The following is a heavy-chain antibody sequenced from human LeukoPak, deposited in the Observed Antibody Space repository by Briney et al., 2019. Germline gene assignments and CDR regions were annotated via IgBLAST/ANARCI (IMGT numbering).Heavy chain of an antibody. CDR3: VRHGYWNFDY. D-gene: IGHD5-18*01. CDR2: IKQDGSEK. CDR1: GFIFSNHW. Sequence: PGGSLRLSCAASGFIFSNHWMAWVRQAPGRGLEWVANIKQDGSEKNYVNSVKGRFTLSRDNAKNSLSLQMNSLRAEDTALYYCVRHGYWNFDYWGQGTLVTVSS. J-gene: IGHJ4*02. V-gene: IGHV3-7*05.